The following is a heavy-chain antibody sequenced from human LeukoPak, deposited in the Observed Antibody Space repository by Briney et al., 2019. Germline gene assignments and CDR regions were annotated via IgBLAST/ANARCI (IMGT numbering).Heavy chain of an antibody. V-gene: IGHV3-23*01. CDR2: ISGGGYHT. CDR1: GFTFSTYA. CDR3: AKKSSVPSSEIYFDY. J-gene: IGHJ4*02. Sequence: GGSLRLSCAASGFTFSTYAINWVRQPPGKGLEWVSAISGGGYHTYHADSVKCRFTISRDNSKNTVYLQMTSLRADDRAVYYRAKKSSVPSSEIYFDYWGQGTLVTVSS. D-gene: IGHD3-22*01.